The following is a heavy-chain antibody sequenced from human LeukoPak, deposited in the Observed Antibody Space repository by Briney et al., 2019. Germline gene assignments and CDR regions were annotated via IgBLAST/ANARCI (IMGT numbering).Heavy chain of an antibody. Sequence: ASVKVSCEASRYTFTSYAMHWVRQAPGQRLEWMGWINAGNGNTKYSQKFQGRVTITRDTSASTAYMELSSLRSEDTAVYYCARQGYCSSTSCRGMDVWGQGTTVTVSS. J-gene: IGHJ6*02. D-gene: IGHD2-2*01. V-gene: IGHV1-3*01. CDR2: INAGNGNT. CDR1: RYTFTSYA. CDR3: ARQGYCSSTSCRGMDV.